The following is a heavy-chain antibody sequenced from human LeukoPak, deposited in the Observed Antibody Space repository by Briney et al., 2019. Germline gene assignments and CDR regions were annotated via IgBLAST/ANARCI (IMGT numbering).Heavy chain of an antibody. CDR1: GGTFSSYA. D-gene: IGHD6-19*01. CDR3: ASGTVAGTIDY. CDR2: IIPIFGTA. V-gene: IGHV1-69*05. Sequence: VASVKVSCKASGGTFSSYAISWVRQAPGQGLEWMGGIIPIFGTANYAQKFRGRVTITTDESTSTAYMELSSLRSEDTAVYYCASGTVAGTIDYWGQGTLVTVSS. J-gene: IGHJ4*02.